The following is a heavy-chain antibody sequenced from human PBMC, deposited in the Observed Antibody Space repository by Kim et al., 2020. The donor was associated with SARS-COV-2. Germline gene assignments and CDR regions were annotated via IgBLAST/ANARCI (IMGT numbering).Heavy chain of an antibody. V-gene: IGHV5-51*01. Sequence: GESLKISCKGSGYSFTSYWIGWVRQMPGKGLEWMGIIYPGDSDTRYSPSFQGQVTISADKSISTAYLQWSSLKASDTAMYYCARTSPTTVVRGGAFDIWGQGTMVTVSS. CDR3: ARTSPTTVVRGGAFDI. CDR1: GYSFTSYW. CDR2: IYPGDSDT. D-gene: IGHD4-17*01. J-gene: IGHJ3*02.